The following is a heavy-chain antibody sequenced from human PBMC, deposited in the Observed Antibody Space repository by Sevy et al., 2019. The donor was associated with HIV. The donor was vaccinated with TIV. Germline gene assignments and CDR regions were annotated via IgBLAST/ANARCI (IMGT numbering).Heavy chain of an antibody. Sequence: ASVKVSCKASGYNFTGYYMHWVRQAPGQGLEWMGWINPNSGGTNYAQKFQGRVTMTRDTSISTAYMELSRLRSDDTAVYYCARDLAYYDSSGYLPALDYFDYWGQGTLVTVSS. V-gene: IGHV1-2*02. J-gene: IGHJ4*02. CDR3: ARDLAYYDSSGYLPALDYFDY. CDR2: INPNSGGT. CDR1: GYNFTGYY. D-gene: IGHD3-22*01.